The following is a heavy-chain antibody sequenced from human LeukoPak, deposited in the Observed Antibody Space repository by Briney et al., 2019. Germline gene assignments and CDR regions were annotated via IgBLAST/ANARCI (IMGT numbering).Heavy chain of an antibody. CDR2: IYHSGST. J-gene: IGHJ4*02. Sequence: SETLSLTCTVSGGSVSSYYWSWIRQPSGKGLEWIGYIYHSGSTNHSPSLKSRVTISVDTSKNQFSLELSSVTAADTAVYFCASLGGYYDFWSGYRDYWGQGILVTVSS. V-gene: IGHV4-59*02. CDR3: ASLGGYYDFWSGYRDY. D-gene: IGHD3-3*01. CDR1: GGSVSSYY.